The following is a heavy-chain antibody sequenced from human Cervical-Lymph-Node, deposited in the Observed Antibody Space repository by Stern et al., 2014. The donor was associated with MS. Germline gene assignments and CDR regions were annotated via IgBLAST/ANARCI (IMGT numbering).Heavy chain of an antibody. J-gene: IGHJ4*02. CDR3: GSGNGWYLH. Sequence: QVQLQASGPGLVKPSETLSLTCTVSGGSISSSTYYWGWIRQPPGKGLEWIGNIHESGTTYYSPSLKRRVTMSVDTSTNPFPLRLSSVTAADSAVYYCGSGNGWYLHWGQGTLVTVSS. CDR1: GGSISSSTYY. D-gene: IGHD6-19*01. V-gene: IGHV4-39*01. CDR2: IHESGTT.